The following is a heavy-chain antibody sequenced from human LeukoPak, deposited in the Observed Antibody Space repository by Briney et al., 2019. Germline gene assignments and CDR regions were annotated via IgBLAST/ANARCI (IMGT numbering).Heavy chain of an antibody. V-gene: IGHV1-69*05. CDR2: IIPIFGTA. J-gene: IGHJ5*02. D-gene: IGHD3-22*01. CDR3: ARGPVSHYYDGSYWFDP. Sequence: GASVKVSCKASGGTFSSYAISWVRQAPGQGLEWMGGIIPIFGTANYAQKFQGRVTITTDESTSTAYMELSSLRSEDTAVYYCARGPVSHYYDGSYWFDPWGQGTLVTVSS. CDR1: GGTFSSYA.